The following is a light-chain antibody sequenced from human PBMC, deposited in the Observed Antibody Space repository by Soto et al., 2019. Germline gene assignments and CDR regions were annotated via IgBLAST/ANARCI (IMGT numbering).Light chain of an antibody. V-gene: IGKV1-39*01. CDR2: AAY. CDR3: QQSQNIPYT. Sequence: DIQMTQSPSSLSASVGDRVMITCRASQSITGYLNWYQQKPGKAPKLLIYAAYNLQSGVPSRFSGSGSGTDFTLTISSLQPEDFATYFCQQSQNIPYTFGQGTKLEIK. J-gene: IGKJ2*01. CDR1: QSITGY.